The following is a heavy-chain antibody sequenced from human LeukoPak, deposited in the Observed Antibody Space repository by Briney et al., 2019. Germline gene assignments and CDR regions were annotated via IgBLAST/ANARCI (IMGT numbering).Heavy chain of an antibody. CDR1: GSTFSSSG. CDR2: IRYDGSNK. V-gene: IGHV3-30*02. D-gene: IGHD3-22*01. CDR3: ATDYDSGGFYSHFDN. Sequence: PGGSLRLSCAASGSTFSSSGMHWVRQAPGKGLEWVAFIRYDGSNKYYADSVKGRFTISRDNSKNTLYLQMNSLRAEDTAVYYCATDYDSGGFYSHFDNWGQGTLVTVSS. J-gene: IGHJ4*02.